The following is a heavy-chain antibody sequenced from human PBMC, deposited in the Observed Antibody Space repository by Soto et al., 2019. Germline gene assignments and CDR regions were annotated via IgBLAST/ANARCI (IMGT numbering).Heavy chain of an antibody. CDR3: ARDPKYLVDTAMGTIDY. Sequence: GSLRLSCAASGFTFSSYAMHWVRQAPGKGLEWVAVISYDGSNKYYADSVKGRFTISRDNSKNTLYLQMNSLRAEDTAVYYCARDPKYLVDTAMGTIDYWGQGTLVTVSS. D-gene: IGHD5-18*01. CDR2: ISYDGSNK. V-gene: IGHV3-30-3*01. CDR1: GFTFSSYA. J-gene: IGHJ4*02.